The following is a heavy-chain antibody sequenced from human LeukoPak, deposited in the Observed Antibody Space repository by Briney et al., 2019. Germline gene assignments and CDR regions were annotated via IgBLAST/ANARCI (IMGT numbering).Heavy chain of an antibody. V-gene: IGHV4-34*01. Sequence: SETLSLTCAVYGGSFSGYYWSWIRQPPGKGLEWIGEINHSGSTSYNPSLKSRVTISVDTSKIQFSLKLSSVTAADTAVYYCARSTSWVRSFDIWGQGTMVTVSS. D-gene: IGHD6-13*01. CDR1: GGSFSGYY. J-gene: IGHJ3*02. CDR2: INHSGST. CDR3: ARSTSWVRSFDI.